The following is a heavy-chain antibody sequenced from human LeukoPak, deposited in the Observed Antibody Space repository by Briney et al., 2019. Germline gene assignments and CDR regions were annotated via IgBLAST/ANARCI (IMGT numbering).Heavy chain of an antibody. Sequence: PGGSQRLSCAASGFTFSSYWMSWVRQAPGKGLEWVANIKQDGSEKYYVDSVKGRFTISRDNAKNSLYLQMNSLRAEDTAVYYCARKSAAIPADYYYYMDVWGKGTTVTVSS. D-gene: IGHD2-2*01. V-gene: IGHV3-7*01. CDR2: IKQDGSEK. CDR3: ARKSAAIPADYYYYMDV. CDR1: GFTFSSYW. J-gene: IGHJ6*03.